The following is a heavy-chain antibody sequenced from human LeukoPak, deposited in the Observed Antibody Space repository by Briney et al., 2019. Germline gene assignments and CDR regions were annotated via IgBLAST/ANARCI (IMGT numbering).Heavy chain of an antibody. J-gene: IGHJ4*02. Sequence: KSSETLSLTCTVSGGSISSSSYYWGWIRQPPGKGLEWIGSMYYSGSTNYNPSLKSRVTISVDTSKNQFSLKLSSVTAADTAVYYCARRSSRALDYWGQGTLVTVSS. CDR1: GGSISSSSYY. CDR2: MYYSGST. V-gene: IGHV4-39*07. CDR3: ARRSSRALDY. D-gene: IGHD6-6*01.